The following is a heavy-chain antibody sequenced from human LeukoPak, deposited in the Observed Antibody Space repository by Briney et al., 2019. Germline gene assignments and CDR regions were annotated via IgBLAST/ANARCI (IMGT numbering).Heavy chain of an antibody. V-gene: IGHV3-30-3*01. CDR3: ARGLLVPGLISFIIDY. Sequence: GGSLRLSCAASGFTFSSYAMHWVRQAPGKGLEWVAVISYDGSNKYYADSVKGRFTISRDNSKNTLYLQMNSLRAEDTAVYYCARGLLVPGLISFIIDYWGQGTQVTVSS. CDR1: GFTFSSYA. J-gene: IGHJ4*02. D-gene: IGHD2-2*01. CDR2: ISYDGSNK.